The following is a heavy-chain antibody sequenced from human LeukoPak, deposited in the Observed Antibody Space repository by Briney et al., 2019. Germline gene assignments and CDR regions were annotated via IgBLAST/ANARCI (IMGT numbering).Heavy chain of an antibody. D-gene: IGHD6-13*01. CDR1: GFTFSTYA. V-gene: IGHV3-23*01. CDR2: ISGSDDGT. Sequence: PGGSLRLSCAASGFTFSTYAMSWVRQIPGKGLEWVSAISGSDDGTYYADSVKGRFTISRDNSRNTLYLQMNSLRAEDTAVYYCAKDSYSSSWYSLSLVYYYYYMDVWGKGTTVTVSS. J-gene: IGHJ6*03. CDR3: AKDSYSSSWYSLSLVYYYYYMDV.